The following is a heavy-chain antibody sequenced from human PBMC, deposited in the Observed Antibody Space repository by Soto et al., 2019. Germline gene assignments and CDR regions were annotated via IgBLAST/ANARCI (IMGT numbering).Heavy chain of an antibody. CDR3: ARGYCSSTSCYIWDNWFDP. D-gene: IGHD2-2*02. V-gene: IGHV4-59*01. CDR1: GGSISSYY. CDR2: IYYSGRT. J-gene: IGHJ5*02. Sequence: PSDTLSLTCTVSGGSISSYYWSWIRQPPGKGLEWIGYIYYSGRTNYNPSLKSRVTISVDTSKNQFSLKLSSVTAADTAVYYCARGYCSSTSCYIWDNWFDPWGQGTLVTVSS.